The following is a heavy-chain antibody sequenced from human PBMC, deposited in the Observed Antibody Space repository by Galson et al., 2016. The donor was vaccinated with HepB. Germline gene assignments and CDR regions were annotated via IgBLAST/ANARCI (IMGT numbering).Heavy chain of an antibody. CDR3: AGGWQRFDP. CDR1: GFTFDDYT. D-gene: IGHD3-16*01. V-gene: IGHV3-23*01. Sequence: SLRLSCAASGFTFDDYTMHWVRQRPGEGVEWVSGISGRMSGSGVSTYYADSVKGRFIISRNNPENMLYLQMNSLRAEDKAVYHCAGGWQRFDPWGQGTQVTVSS. CDR2: ISGRMSGSGVST. J-gene: IGHJ5*02.